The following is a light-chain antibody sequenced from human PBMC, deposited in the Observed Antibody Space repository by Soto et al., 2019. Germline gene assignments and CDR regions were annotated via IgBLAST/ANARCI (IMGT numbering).Light chain of an antibody. CDR1: QSVSSGY. CDR2: GAS. V-gene: IGKV3-20*01. Sequence: EIVLTQSPGTLSLSPGERATLSCRASQSVSSGYLAWYQQKPGQAPRLLIYGASSRATDIPDRFSGSGSGTDFALTISRLEPEDFAVYYCQQYGSSQTFGQGNKVEIK. CDR3: QQYGSSQT. J-gene: IGKJ1*01.